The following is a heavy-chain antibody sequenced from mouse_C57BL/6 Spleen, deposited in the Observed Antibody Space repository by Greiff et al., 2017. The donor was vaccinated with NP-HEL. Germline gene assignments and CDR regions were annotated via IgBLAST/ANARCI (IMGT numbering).Heavy chain of an antibody. D-gene: IGHD1-1*01. CDR2: IDPNNGGT. CDR3: ARSDYCGSNYRPGGYFDV. J-gene: IGHJ1*03. V-gene: IGHV1-26*01. Sequence: VQLQQSGPELVKPGASVKISCKASGYTFTDYYMNWVKQSHGKSLEWIGDIDPNNGGTSYNQKFKGKATLTVDKSSSTAYMELRSLTSEDSAVYYCARSDYCGSNYRPGGYFDVWGTGTTVTVSS. CDR1: GYTFTDYY.